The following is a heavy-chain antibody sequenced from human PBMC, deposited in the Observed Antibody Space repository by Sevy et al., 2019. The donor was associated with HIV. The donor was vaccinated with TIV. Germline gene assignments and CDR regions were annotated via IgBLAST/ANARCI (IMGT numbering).Heavy chain of an antibody. CDR3: ARAENYYGGRNSDS. J-gene: IGHJ4*02. CDR2: ISSSSSSI. V-gene: IGHV3-48*02. CDR1: GFTLSSYS. D-gene: IGHD1-26*01. Sequence: GGSLRLSCAVSGFTLSSYSMNWVRQAPGKGLEWVSYISSSSSSIYYADSVKGRFTISRDNAKNSLYLQMNSLRDEDTAVYYCARAENYYGGRNSDSWGQGTLVTVSS.